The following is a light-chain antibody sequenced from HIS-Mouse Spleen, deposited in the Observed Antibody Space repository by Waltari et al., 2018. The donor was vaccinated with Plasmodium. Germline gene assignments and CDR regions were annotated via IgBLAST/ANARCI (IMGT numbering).Light chain of an antibody. Sequence: QSALTQPASVSGSPGQSITISCTGTSSDVGSYNLVSWYQQHPGKAPKLMIYEGSTRHYGVSKRFSGSKSGNTASLTISGLQAEDEADYYCCSYAGSSTNWVFGGGTKLTVL. CDR2: EGS. CDR3: CSYAGSSTNWV. V-gene: IGLV2-23*01. J-gene: IGLJ3*02. CDR1: SSDVGSYNL.